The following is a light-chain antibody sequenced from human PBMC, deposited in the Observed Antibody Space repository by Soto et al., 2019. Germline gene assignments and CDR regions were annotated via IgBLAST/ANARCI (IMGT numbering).Light chain of an antibody. CDR3: QKYGSAFT. CDR1: QSVSSNY. Sequence: EIVLTQSPGTLSLSPGERATLSCRASQSVSSNYLAWYQHKPGQGPRLLIYAASSRATGIPDRFSGSGSGPDFTLTISRLEPEDSALYYCQKYGSAFTFGPGTKVEI. J-gene: IGKJ3*01. CDR2: AAS. V-gene: IGKV3-20*01.